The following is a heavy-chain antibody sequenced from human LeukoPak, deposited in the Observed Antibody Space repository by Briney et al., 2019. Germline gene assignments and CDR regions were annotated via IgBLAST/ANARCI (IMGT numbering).Heavy chain of an antibody. Sequence: PSETLSLTCTVSGGSISSSSYYWGWIRQPPGKGLEWIGSIYYSGSTYYNPSLKSRVTISVDTSKNQFSLKLSSVTAADTAVYYCARWYYDFWSGSRWFDPWGQGTLVTVSS. CDR1: GGSISSSSYY. CDR2: IYYSGST. CDR3: ARWYYDFWSGSRWFDP. V-gene: IGHV4-39*07. J-gene: IGHJ5*02. D-gene: IGHD3-3*01.